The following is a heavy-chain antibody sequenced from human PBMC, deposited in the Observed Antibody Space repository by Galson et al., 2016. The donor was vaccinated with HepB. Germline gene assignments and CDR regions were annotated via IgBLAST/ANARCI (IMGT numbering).Heavy chain of an antibody. CDR2: IYSVGST. D-gene: IGHD1-14*01. Sequence: SLRLSCAASGFTGSNNYMSWVRQAPGKGLEWVSLIYSVGSTYYADSVKGRFTISRDSSKNTVYLQMNSLRAEDTAMYYCANGAGPGGVWGKGTTVTVSS. CDR3: ANGAGPGGV. V-gene: IGHV3-53*01. J-gene: IGHJ6*04. CDR1: GFTGSNNY.